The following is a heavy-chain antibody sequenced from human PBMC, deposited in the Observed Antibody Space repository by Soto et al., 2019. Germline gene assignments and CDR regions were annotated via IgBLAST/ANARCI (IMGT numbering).Heavy chain of an antibody. Sequence: SETLSLTCTVSGGSVSSGSYYWSWIRQPPGKGLEWIGYVYYTGNTNYNPSLNSRVTISVDTSKSRFSLKLRSVTAADTAVYYCVGRDSSAYFHFDYWGQGTLVTVSS. CDR1: GGSVSSGSYY. J-gene: IGHJ4*02. D-gene: IGHD3-22*01. CDR3: VGRDSSAYFHFDY. V-gene: IGHV4-61*01. CDR2: VYYTGNT.